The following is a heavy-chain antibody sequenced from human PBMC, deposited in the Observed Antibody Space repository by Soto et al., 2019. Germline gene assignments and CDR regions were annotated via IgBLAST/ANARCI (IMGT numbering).Heavy chain of an antibody. V-gene: IGHV7-4-1*01. CDR1: GYTFTSYA. CDR3: ARDSGELLQYYYFDY. CDR2: INTNTGNP. J-gene: IGHJ4*02. D-gene: IGHD1-26*01. Sequence: ASVKVSCKASGYTFTSYAMNWVRQAPGQGLEWMGWINTNTGNPTYAQGFTGRFVFSLDTSVSTAYLQICSLKAEDTAVYYRARDSGELLQYYYFDYWGQGTLVTVSS.